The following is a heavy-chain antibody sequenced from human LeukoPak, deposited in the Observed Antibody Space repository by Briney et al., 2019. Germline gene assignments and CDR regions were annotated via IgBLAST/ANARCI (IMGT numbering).Heavy chain of an antibody. D-gene: IGHD3-10*01. CDR2: ISYDGSNK. V-gene: IGHV3-30*18. J-gene: IGHJ4*02. Sequence: PGGSLRPSCAASGFTFSSYGMHWVRQAPGKGLEWVAVISYDGSNKYYADTVKGRFTISRDNSKNTLYLQMNSLRAEDTAVYYCAKSGDYYGSGSYFHPQDYWGQGTLVTVSS. CDR1: GFTFSSYG. CDR3: AKSGDYYGSGSYFHPQDY.